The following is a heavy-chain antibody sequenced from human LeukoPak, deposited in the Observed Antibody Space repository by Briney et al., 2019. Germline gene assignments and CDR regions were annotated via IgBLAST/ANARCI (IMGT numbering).Heavy chain of an antibody. Sequence: GGSPRLSCAASGFTFSTYAMTWVRQAPGKGLEWVSSISTSVGNTYYADSVKGRFTISRDNSNNTLYLQMNSLTAEDTAVYYCAKRAEFGGFDPWGQGTLVTVSS. D-gene: IGHD3-10*01. CDR3: AKRAEFGGFDP. CDR2: ISTSVGNT. J-gene: IGHJ5*02. V-gene: IGHV3-23*01. CDR1: GFTFSTYA.